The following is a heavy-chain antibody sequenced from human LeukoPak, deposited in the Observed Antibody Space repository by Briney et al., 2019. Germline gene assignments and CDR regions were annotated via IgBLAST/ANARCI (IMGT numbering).Heavy chain of an antibody. Sequence: SETLSLTCAVYGGSFSGYYWSWIRQPPGKGLEWIGEINHSGSTNYNPPLKSRVTISVDTSKNQFSLKLSSVTAADTAVYYCASRGIVGATTGDYWGQGTLVTVSS. J-gene: IGHJ4*02. CDR3: ASRGIVGATTGDY. CDR2: INHSGST. D-gene: IGHD1-26*01. CDR1: GGSFSGYY. V-gene: IGHV4-34*01.